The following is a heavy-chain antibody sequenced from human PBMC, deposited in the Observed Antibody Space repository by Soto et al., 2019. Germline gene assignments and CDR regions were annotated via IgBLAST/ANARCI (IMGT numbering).Heavy chain of an antibody. D-gene: IGHD3-10*02. J-gene: IGHJ5*02. V-gene: IGHV4-31*02. CDR1: GGSISSGSCY. CDR2: IHYGGT. CDR3: ARETLTDGLYSGWFDP. Sequence: QVQLQESGPGLVKPSQTLSLTCTVSGGSISSGSCYWSWIRQHPGKGLEWIGYIHYGGTYYNPSLQSRVTMLVDMSKNQFSLNLYSVTAADTAVYYCARETLTDGLYSGWFDPWGQGTLVTVSS.